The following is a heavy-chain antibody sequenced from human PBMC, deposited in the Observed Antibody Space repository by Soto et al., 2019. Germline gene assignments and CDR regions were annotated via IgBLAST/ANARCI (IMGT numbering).Heavy chain of an antibody. V-gene: IGHV4-4*02. D-gene: IGHD3-3*01. CDR2: IYHSGST. J-gene: IGHJ5*02. CDR1: GGSIRSSNW. CDR3: ARSGQGTIFGVVSWFDP. Sequence: PSETLCLTWAGSGGSIRSSNWWSWGRQPPWKGLEWIGEIYHSGSTNYNPSLKSRVTISVDTSKTQFSLKLSSVTAADTAVYYCARSGQGTIFGVVSWFDPWGQGTLVTVS.